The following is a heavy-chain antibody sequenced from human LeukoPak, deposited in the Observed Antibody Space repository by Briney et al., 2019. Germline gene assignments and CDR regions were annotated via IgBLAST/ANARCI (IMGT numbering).Heavy chain of an antibody. Sequence: SQTLSLTCTVSGGSISSGDYYWSRIRQPPGKGLEWIGYIYYSGSTYYNPSLKSRVTISVDTSKNQFSLKLSSVTAADTAVYYCARGTTMIVVVISHDAFDIWGQGTMVTVSS. CDR3: ARGTTMIVVVISHDAFDI. J-gene: IGHJ3*02. CDR2: IYYSGST. CDR1: GGSISSGDYY. V-gene: IGHV4-30-4*01. D-gene: IGHD3-22*01.